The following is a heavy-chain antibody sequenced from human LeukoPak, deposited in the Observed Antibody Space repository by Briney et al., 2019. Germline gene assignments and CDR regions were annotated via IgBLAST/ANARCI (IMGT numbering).Heavy chain of an antibody. Sequence: ASVNVSCKASGYTFTSYAIHWVRQAPGQRLEWMGWINAGNGNRKYSQKFQDRVTITRETSATTAYMELNSLTSEDTAVYYCARVSDDSGWNFDYWGQGTLVTVSS. D-gene: IGHD6-19*01. CDR2: INAGNGNR. CDR3: ARVSDDSGWNFDY. J-gene: IGHJ4*02. CDR1: GYTFTSYA. V-gene: IGHV1-3*01.